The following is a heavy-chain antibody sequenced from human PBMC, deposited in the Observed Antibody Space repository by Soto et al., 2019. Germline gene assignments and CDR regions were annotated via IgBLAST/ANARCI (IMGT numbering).Heavy chain of an antibody. V-gene: IGHV4-34*01. CDR1: GGSFSGYY. CDR2: INHSGST. Sequence: SETLSLTCAVYGGSFSGYYWSWIRQPPGKGLEWIGEINHSGSTNYNPSLKSRVTISVDTSKNQFSLKLSSVTAADTAVYYCARGRVRFLEWSYYYYGMDVWGQGTTVTVSS. D-gene: IGHD3-3*01. CDR3: ARGRVRFLEWSYYYYGMDV. J-gene: IGHJ6*02.